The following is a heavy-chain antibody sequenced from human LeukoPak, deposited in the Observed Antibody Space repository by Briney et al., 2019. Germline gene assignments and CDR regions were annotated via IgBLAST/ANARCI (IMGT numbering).Heavy chain of an antibody. J-gene: IGHJ4*02. CDR1: GGSISSYY. V-gene: IGHV4-59*08. CDR2: IYYSGST. CDR3: ARHVSSSSWYFSPARYFDY. D-gene: IGHD6-13*01. Sequence: PSETLSLTCTVSGGSISSYYWSWIRQPPGKELEWIGYIYYSGSTNYNPSLKSRVTISVDTSKNQFSLKLSSVTAADTAVYYCARHVSSSSWYFSPARYFDYWGQGTLVTVSS.